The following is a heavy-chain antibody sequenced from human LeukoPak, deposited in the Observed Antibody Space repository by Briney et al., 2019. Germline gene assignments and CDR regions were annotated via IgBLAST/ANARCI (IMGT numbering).Heavy chain of an antibody. CDR3: VKMKGPERRHCFDY. J-gene: IGHJ4*02. Sequence: GGSLRLSCVVSEFTFAVSWVRQAPGKGLEWVSTVNGRGDDSFHADSVKGRFTISRDTSSNTLYLHTSSLRAADTAMYYCVKMKGPERRHCFDYWSQGTQLIVSS. CDR1: EFTFA. CDR2: VNGRGDDS. V-gene: IGHV3-23*01. D-gene: IGHD1-1*01.